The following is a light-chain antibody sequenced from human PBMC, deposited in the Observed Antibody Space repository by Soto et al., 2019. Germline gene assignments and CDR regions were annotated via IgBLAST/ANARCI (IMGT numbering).Light chain of an antibody. CDR2: EVS. J-gene: IGLJ1*01. Sequence: QSALTQPASVSGSPGQSITISCTGTSSDVGSYNLVSWYQQHPGKAPKLMIYEVSKRPSGVSNRFSGSKSGNTASLTISGLLAEDEADYYCCSYAGSSTFYVFGTGTRSPS. CDR3: CSYAGSSTFYV. CDR1: SSDVGSYNL. V-gene: IGLV2-23*02.